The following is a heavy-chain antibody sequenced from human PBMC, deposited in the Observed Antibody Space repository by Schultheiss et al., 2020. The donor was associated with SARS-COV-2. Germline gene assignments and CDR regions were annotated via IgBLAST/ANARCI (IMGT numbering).Heavy chain of an antibody. J-gene: IGHJ5*02. V-gene: IGHV3-23*01. D-gene: IGHD3-22*01. CDR1: GFTFSSYV. CDR2: ISGSNVNT. Sequence: GGSLRLSCAASGFTFSSYVMNWVRQVPGKGLEWVSGISGSNVNTYYADSVKGRFTISRDNSENTLYLQMNSLIPEDTAIYYCARASDSTGYYSNLDTWGRGTLVTVSS. CDR3: ARASDSTGYYSNLDT.